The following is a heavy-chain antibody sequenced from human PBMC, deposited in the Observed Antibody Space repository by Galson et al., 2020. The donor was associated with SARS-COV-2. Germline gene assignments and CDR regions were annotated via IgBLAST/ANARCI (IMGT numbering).Heavy chain of an antibody. CDR3: ARDNRNYDFWSGYPY. J-gene: IGHJ4*02. D-gene: IGHD3-3*01. Sequence: GGSLRLSCAASGFTVSSNYMSWVRQAPGKGLEWVSVIYSGGSTYYADSVKGRFTISRDNSKNTLYLQMNSLRAEDTAVYYCARDNRNYDFWSGYPYWGQGTLVTVSS. CDR1: GFTVSSNY. CDR2: IYSGGST. V-gene: IGHV3-53*01.